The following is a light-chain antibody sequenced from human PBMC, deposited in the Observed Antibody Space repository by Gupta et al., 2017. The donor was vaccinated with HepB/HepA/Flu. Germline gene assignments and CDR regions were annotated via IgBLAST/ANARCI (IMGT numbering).Light chain of an antibody. V-gene: IGLV2-8*01. J-gene: IGLJ2*01. CDR3: SSYAGINKAV. Sequence: QSALTQPPSASGSPGQSVTISCTGTSSDGGGYNHVSWYQQHPGTAPKLMIFEVNQRPSGVPDRFSGSKSGITASLTVSGLQAHHQPNYYCSSYAGINKAVFGG. CDR1: SSDGGGYNH. CDR2: EVN.